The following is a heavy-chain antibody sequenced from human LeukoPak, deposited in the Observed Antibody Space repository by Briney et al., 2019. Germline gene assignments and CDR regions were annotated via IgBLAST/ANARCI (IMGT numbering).Heavy chain of an antibody. CDR2: ISGSGGST. D-gene: IGHD3-22*01. V-gene: IGHV3-23*01. J-gene: IGHJ4*02. Sequence: PGGSLRLSCAASGFTFSSHAMSWVRQAPGKGLEWVSAISGSGGSTYYADSVKGRFTISRDNSKNTLYLQMNSLRAEDTAVYYCAKATLHYYDSSGFLDYWGQGTLVTVSS. CDR1: GFTFSSHA. CDR3: AKATLHYYDSSGFLDY.